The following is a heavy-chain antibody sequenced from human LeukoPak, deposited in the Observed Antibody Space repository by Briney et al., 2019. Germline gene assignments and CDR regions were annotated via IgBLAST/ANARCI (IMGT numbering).Heavy chain of an antibody. J-gene: IGHJ4*02. D-gene: IGHD6-25*01. CDR3: ARGGARPAGVYKRGLSGSTTNDY. CDR2: IYTSGST. V-gene: IGHV4-61*02. Sequence: KPSETLSLTCTVSGGSISSGSYYWSWIRQPAGKGLEWIGRIYTSGSTNYNPSLKSRVTISVDTSKNQFSLKLSSVTAADTAVYYCARGGARPAGVYKRGLSGSTTNDYWGQGTLVTVSS. CDR1: GGSISSGSYY.